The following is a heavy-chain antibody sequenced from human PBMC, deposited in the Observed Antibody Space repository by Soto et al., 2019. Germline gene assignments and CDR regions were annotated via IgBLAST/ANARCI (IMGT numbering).Heavy chain of an antibody. D-gene: IGHD5-18*01. CDR3: ARHGSPGGYSYGIDY. CDR1: GYSFTSYW. Sequence: EVQLVQSGAEVKKPGESLKISCKGSGYSFTSYWIGWVRQMPGKGLEWMGIIYPGDSDTRYSPSFQGKITISADKSISTAYLQWSSLKASDTAMYYCARHGSPGGYSYGIDYWGQGTLVTVSS. CDR2: IYPGDSDT. V-gene: IGHV5-51*01. J-gene: IGHJ4*02.